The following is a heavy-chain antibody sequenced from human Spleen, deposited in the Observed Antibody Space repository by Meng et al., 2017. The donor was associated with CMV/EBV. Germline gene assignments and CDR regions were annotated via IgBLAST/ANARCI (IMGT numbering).Heavy chain of an antibody. J-gene: IGHJ4*02. D-gene: IGHD1-26*01. CDR3: ATASELGAPTDYFDY. CDR2: MNAGNGSA. V-gene: IGHV1-46*01. Sequence: SGSYFTSSFGDGVRRTPCPGREWVGGMNAGNGSANDAEKFRGRLSVTRDAYTSTVYIELTRLSSEDTAVYFCATASELGAPTDYFDYWGQGTLVTVSS. CDR1: GSYFTSSF.